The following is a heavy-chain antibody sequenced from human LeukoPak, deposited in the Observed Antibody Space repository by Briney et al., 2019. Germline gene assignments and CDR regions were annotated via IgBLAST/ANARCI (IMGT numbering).Heavy chain of an antibody. J-gene: IGHJ4*02. CDR1: GFTFSSYA. D-gene: IGHD2-2*01. CDR2: ISGSGGST. V-gene: IGHV3-23*01. CDR3: AKVRLRYCSSTSCYYFDY. Sequence: GGSLRLSCAASGFTFSSYAMSWVRQAPGKGLEWVSAISGSGGSTYYADSVKGRFTISRDNSKNTLYQQMNSLRAEDTAVYYCAKVRLRYCSSTSCYYFDYWGQGTLVTVSS.